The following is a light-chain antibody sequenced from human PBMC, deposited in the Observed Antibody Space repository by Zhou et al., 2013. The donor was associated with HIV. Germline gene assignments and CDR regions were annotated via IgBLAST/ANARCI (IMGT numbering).Light chain of an antibody. CDR3: QKYDSAPHT. J-gene: IGKJ5*01. CDR2: AAS. Sequence: DIQMTQSPSSLSASVGDRVTITCRASQDISNYLAWYQQKPGKVPKLLIYAASTLQSGVPSRFSGSGSGTDFTLTISSLQPEDVAIYYCQKYDSAPHTFGQGTRLEIK. V-gene: IGKV1-27*01. CDR1: QDISNY.